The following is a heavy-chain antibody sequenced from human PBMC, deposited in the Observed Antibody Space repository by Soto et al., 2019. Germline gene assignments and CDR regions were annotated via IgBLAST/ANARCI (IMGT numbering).Heavy chain of an antibody. CDR1: GFTVSSNY. J-gene: IGHJ4*02. CDR3: ARDGSGPFGY. CDR2: IHSDGNT. V-gene: IGHV3-53*01. D-gene: IGHD2-15*01. Sequence: GGSLRLSCAASGFTVSSNYMSWVRQAPGKGLEWVSLIHSDGNTYYTDAVKGRFTISRDYSKNTLFLQMNNLRAEDTALYYCARDGSGPFGYWGQGTQVTVSS.